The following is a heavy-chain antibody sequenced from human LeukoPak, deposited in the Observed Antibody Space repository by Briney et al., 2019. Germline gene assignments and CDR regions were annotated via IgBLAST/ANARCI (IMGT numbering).Heavy chain of an antibody. Sequence: GGSLRLSCKASGFTMSGIHMNWVRQAPGKGLDWVSGLYAGGSTYYAGSVTGRSTISRDDSKNTLYLHMTSLRVDDTAIYFCVRGNGNVGGRLDPWGQGAWVIVSS. V-gene: IGHV3-66*01. CDR3: VRGNGNVGGRLDP. CDR2: LYAGGST. D-gene: IGHD1-1*01. CDR1: GFTMSGIH. J-gene: IGHJ5*02.